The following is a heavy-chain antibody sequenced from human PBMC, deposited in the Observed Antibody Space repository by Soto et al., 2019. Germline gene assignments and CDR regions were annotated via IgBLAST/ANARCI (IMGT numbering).Heavy chain of an antibody. J-gene: IGHJ6*02. CDR1: GFTFSSYG. Sequence: QVQLVESGGGVVQPGRSLRLSCAASGFTFSSYGMHWVRQAPGKGLEWVAVISYDGSNKYYADSVKGRCTISRDNSKNTLYLQMNSLRAEDTAVYYCAKDLAWLAKPYYYGMDVWGQGTTVTVSS. D-gene: IGHD6-19*01. V-gene: IGHV3-30*18. CDR2: ISYDGSNK. CDR3: AKDLAWLAKPYYYGMDV.